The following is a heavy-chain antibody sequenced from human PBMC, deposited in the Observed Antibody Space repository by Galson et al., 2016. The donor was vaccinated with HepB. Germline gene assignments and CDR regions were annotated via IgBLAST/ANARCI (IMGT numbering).Heavy chain of an antibody. Sequence: SLRLSCAASGFTFDDYAIHWVRQPPGKGLEWVSGITWNGASVAYADSVKGRFTISRDNAKNLLYLQMSNLRTEDTAFYYCARGDSGYDYKTSYFDFWGLGTLVTVSS. D-gene: IGHD5-12*01. CDR1: GFTFDDYA. J-gene: IGHJ4*02. CDR2: ITWNGASV. CDR3: ARGDSGYDYKTSYFDF. V-gene: IGHV3-9*01.